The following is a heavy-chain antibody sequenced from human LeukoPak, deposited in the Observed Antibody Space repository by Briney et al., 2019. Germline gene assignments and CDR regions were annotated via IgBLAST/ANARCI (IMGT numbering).Heavy chain of an antibody. CDR2: IYYSGIT. CDR1: GGSISSNSHY. V-gene: IGHV4-39*02. D-gene: IGHD4-17*01. Sequence: SETLSLTCTVSGGSISSNSHYWGWIRQPPGKGLEWIGSIYYSGITNYNPSLKSRVTIFVDTSKNQFSLKLSSVTAADTAVYYCARETLHGDYNSVPLYYFDYWGQGTLVTVSS. CDR3: ARETLHGDYNSVPLYYFDY. J-gene: IGHJ4*02.